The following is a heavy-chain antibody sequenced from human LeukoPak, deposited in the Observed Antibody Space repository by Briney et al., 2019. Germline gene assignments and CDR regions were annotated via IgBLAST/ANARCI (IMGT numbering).Heavy chain of an antibody. J-gene: IGHJ2*01. D-gene: IGHD6-13*01. CDR2: SNPSGGST. CDR3: ATNAADSSSWYHWYFDL. Sequence: GASVKVSCKASGDTFTTDYIHWVRQGPGQGPEWMGVSNPSGGSTTNAQKFQGRVTITADKFTTTIYMDLRSLRSEDTAVYYCATNAADSSSWYHWYFDLWGRGTLVTVSS. V-gene: IGHV1-46*01. CDR1: GDTFTTDY.